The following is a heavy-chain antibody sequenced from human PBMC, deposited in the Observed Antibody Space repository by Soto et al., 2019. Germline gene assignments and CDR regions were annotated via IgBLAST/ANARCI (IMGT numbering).Heavy chain of an antibody. CDR3: ARDQGLWWWPDY. D-gene: IGHD2-21*01. CDR2: INSEGGET. V-gene: IGHV3-74*01. CDR1: GFTFGTYW. Sequence: GGSLRLSCAGSGFTFGTYWMHWVRQAPGKGLVWVSRINSEGGETGYADSVKGRFTISRDNAKNTLYLQMNGLRDDDTAVYYCARDQGLWWWPDYWGQGTLVTVSS. J-gene: IGHJ4*02.